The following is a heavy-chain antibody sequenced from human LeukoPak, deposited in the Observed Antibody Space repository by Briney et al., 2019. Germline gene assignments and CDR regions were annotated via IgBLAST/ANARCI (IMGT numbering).Heavy chain of an antibody. J-gene: IGHJ3*02. V-gene: IGHV3-48*01. D-gene: IGHD1-26*01. Sequence: SGGSLRLSCAASGFTFSSYSMNWVRQAPGKGLEWVSYISSSSSTIYYADSVKGRFTISRDNAKNSLYLQVNSLRAEDTAVYYCARDKAGATVLAAFDIWGQGTMVTVSS. CDR2: ISSSSSTI. CDR1: GFTFSSYS. CDR3: ARDKAGATVLAAFDI.